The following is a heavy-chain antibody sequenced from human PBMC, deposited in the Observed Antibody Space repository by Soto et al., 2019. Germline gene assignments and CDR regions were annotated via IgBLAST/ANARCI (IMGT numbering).Heavy chain of an antibody. J-gene: IGHJ4*02. CDR2: IGGSGIST. V-gene: IGHV3-23*01. Sequence: EVQLLESGGGLVQPGGSLRLSCAASGFTFSNYAISWFRQAPGKGREWGSAIGGSGISTYYADSVKGRFTISRDNSKKTLYLQMNSLRAEDTAIYYCAKENLRTGDYSPVDYWGQGTLVTVSS. CDR1: GFTFSNYA. D-gene: IGHD4-17*01. CDR3: AKENLRTGDYSPVDY.